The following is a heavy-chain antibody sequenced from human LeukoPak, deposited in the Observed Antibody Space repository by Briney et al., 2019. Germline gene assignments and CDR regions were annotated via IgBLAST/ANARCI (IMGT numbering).Heavy chain of an antibody. CDR2: IYYSGST. J-gene: IGHJ5*02. CDR1: GGSISGSSYY. V-gene: IGHV4-39*07. D-gene: IGHD1-26*01. Sequence: SETLSLTCTVSGGSISGSSYYWGWIRQPPGKGLEWMGSIYYSGSTYYNPSLKSRVTISVDTSKNQFSLKLNSVTAADTAVYYCTRNNGGSPEIDHWGQGTLVTVSS. CDR3: TRNNGGSPEIDH.